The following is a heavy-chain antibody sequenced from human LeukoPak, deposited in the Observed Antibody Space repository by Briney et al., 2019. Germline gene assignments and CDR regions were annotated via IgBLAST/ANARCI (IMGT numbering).Heavy chain of an antibody. J-gene: IGHJ5*02. CDR1: GGSFSGYY. V-gene: IGHV4-34*01. CDR2: INHSGST. CDR3: ARAYPYCSSTSCEGT. D-gene: IGHD2-2*01. Sequence: SETLSLTCAVYGGSFSGYYWSWIRQPPGKGLEWIGEINHSGSTNYNPSLKSRVTISVDTSKNQFSLKLSSVTVADTAVYYCARAYPYCSSTSCEGTWGQGTLVTVSS.